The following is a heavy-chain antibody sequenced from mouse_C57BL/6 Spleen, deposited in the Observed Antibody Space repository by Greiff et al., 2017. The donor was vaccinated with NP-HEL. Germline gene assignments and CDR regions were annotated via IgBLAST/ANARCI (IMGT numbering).Heavy chain of an antibody. Sequence: VQLQQSGPELVKPGASVKISCKASGYSFTGYYMNWVKQSPEKSLEWIGEINPSTGGTTYNQKFKAKATLTVDKSSSTAYMQLKSLTSEDSAVYYCARKDGSSSWYFDVWGTGTTVTVSS. CDR1: GYSFTGYY. V-gene: IGHV1-42*01. J-gene: IGHJ1*03. CDR2: INPSTGGT. D-gene: IGHD1-1*01. CDR3: ARKDGSSSWYFDV.